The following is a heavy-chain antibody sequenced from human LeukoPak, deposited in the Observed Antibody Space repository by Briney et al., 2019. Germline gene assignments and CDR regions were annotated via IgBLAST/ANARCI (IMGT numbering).Heavy chain of an antibody. CDR3: ARGGLMVHAHDAFDI. CDR2: MFYSGST. CDR1: GGAISSYY. D-gene: IGHD2-8*01. Sequence: SETLSLTCTVSGGAISSYYWSWVRQPPGKGLEWIGYMFYSGSTNSNPSLKSRLTISVDMSKNQFSLKLSSVTAADTAVYYCARGGLMVHAHDAFDIWGQGTMVTVSS. J-gene: IGHJ3*02. V-gene: IGHV4-59*08.